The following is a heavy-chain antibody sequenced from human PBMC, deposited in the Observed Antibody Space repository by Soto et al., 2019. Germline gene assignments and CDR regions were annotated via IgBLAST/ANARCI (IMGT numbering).Heavy chain of an antibody. D-gene: IGHD4-17*01. Sequence: GASVKVSCKASGYAFSRYAINWIRQAPGQGLEWLGWINAGSGGTKYSQNFQGRVTITRDTAASTVYLDLSSLRSDDTAVYYCARERGSTATFDYWGQGTLVTV. J-gene: IGHJ4*02. CDR1: GYAFSRYA. V-gene: IGHV1-3*01. CDR2: INAGSGGT. CDR3: ARERGSTATFDY.